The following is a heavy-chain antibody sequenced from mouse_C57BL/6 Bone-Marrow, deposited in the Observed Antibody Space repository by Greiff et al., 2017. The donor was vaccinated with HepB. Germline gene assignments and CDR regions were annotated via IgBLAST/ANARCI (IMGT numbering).Heavy chain of an antibody. CDR2: SRNKANDYTT. Sequence: EVQLVESGGGLVQSGRSLRLSCATSGFTFSDFYMEWVRQAPGKGLEWIAASRNKANDYTTEYSASVKGRFIVSRDTSQSILYLQMNALRAEDTAIYYCARDALSYYGSSYFDVWGTGTTVTVSS. V-gene: IGHV7-1*01. D-gene: IGHD1-1*01. CDR3: ARDALSYYGSSYFDV. CDR1: GFTFSDFY. J-gene: IGHJ1*03.